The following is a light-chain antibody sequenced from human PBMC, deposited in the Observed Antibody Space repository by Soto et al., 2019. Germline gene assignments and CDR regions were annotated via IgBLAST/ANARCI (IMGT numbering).Light chain of an antibody. CDR2: AAS. V-gene: IGKV1-39*01. J-gene: IGKJ3*01. Sequence: DIQMTQSPSSLSASVGDRVTITCRASQSISSYLNWYQQKPGKAPKLLIYAASSLQSGVPSRCSGSGSGTDFTLTISSLPPEDFATDDGEQSYSAPFAVGPGSKVDI. CDR3: EQSYSAPFA. CDR1: QSISSY.